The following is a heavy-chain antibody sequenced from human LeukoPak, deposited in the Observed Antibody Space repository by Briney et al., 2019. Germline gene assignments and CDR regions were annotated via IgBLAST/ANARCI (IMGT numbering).Heavy chain of an antibody. V-gene: IGHV1-69*13. CDR2: IIPIFGTA. J-gene: IGHJ3*02. CDR1: GGTFSSYA. Sequence: SVKVSCKASGGTFSSYAVSWVRQAPGQGLEWMGGIIPIFGTANYAQKFQGRVTITADESTSTAYMELSSLRSEDTAVYYCALLRDTAMVAAFDIWGQGTMVTVSS. CDR3: ALLRDTAMVAAFDI. D-gene: IGHD5-18*01.